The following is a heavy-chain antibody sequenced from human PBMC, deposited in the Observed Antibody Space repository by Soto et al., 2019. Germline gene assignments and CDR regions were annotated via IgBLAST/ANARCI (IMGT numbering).Heavy chain of an antibody. J-gene: IGHJ6*03. CDR2: ISVKNGDT. D-gene: IGHD4-4*01. Sequence: QVQLAQSGPELKKPGASLEVSCRASGYTFSNYGISWVRQVPGQGLEWMAWISVKNGDTNFAQKFQGRLSVTTDTSTSTAYLNLRSLRSADTAVYYCARLTTLSSPKSRFYYYMDIWGKGTTVTVSS. CDR1: GYTFSNYG. CDR3: ARLTTLSSPKSRFYYYMDI. V-gene: IGHV1-18*01.